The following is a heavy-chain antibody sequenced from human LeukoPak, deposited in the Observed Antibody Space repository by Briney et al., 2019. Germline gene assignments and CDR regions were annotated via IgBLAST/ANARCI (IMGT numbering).Heavy chain of an antibody. D-gene: IGHD3-22*01. Sequence: PSETLSLTCTVSGGSISSYYWSWIRQPPGRGLEWIGYIYYSGSTNYNPSLKSRVTISLDTSKNQFSLKLSSVTAADTAVYYCARRYDSSLYYYYMDVWGKGTTVTVSS. V-gene: IGHV4-59*08. CDR3: ARRYDSSLYYYYMDV. CDR2: IYYSGST. CDR1: GGSISSYY. J-gene: IGHJ6*03.